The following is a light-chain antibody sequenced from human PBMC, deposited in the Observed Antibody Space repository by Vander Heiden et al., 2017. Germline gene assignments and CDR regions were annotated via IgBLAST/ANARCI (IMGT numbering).Light chain of an antibody. CDR2: GAS. CDR3: QQYGSSRT. J-gene: IGKJ1*01. Sequence: IVLTQSPGTLSLSPGEMATPSCRASQSLGNNYLAWYQQKPGQAPRLLMYGASSKATGIPDRFSGSGSGTDFTLTISRLEPEDFAVYYCQQYGSSRTFGQGTKVEIK. V-gene: IGKV3-20*01. CDR1: QSLGNNY.